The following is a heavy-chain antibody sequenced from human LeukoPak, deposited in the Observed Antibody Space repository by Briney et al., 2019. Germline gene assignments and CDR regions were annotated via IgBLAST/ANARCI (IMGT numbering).Heavy chain of an antibody. CDR3: ATTLGYNYGYVED. CDR2: FSGSGGNT. CDR1: GFTFSSYA. D-gene: IGHD5-18*01. V-gene: IGHV3-23*01. Sequence: GGSLRLSCAASGFTFSSYAMSWVRQAPGKGLEWVSAFSGSGGNTHDADSVRGRFTISRDNSKNTLYLQMNSLRDEDTVVYYRATTLGYNYGYVEDWGQGTLVTVSS. J-gene: IGHJ1*01.